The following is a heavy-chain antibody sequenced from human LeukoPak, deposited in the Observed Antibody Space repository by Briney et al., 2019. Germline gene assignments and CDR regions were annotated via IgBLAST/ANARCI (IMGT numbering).Heavy chain of an antibody. CDR1: GFTFDDYD. Sequence: GGSLRLSCAASGFTFDDYDMNWVRQGPGKELEWVSRINWNGGRTGYADSVKGRSTISRDNAKNSLYLQMNSLRAEDTALYYCARRAGAYSHPYDYWGQGTLVTVSS. V-gene: IGHV3-20*04. J-gene: IGHJ4*02. CDR2: INWNGGRT. D-gene: IGHD4/OR15-4a*01. CDR3: ARRAGAYSHPYDY.